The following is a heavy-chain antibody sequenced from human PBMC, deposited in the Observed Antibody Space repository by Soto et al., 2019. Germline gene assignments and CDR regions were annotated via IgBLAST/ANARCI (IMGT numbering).Heavy chain of an antibody. J-gene: IGHJ3*02. CDR3: AKPLTAMVTPDAFDI. D-gene: IGHD5-18*01. CDR1: GFTFSSYA. CDR2: ISGSGGST. V-gene: IGHV3-23*01. Sequence: EVQLLESGGGLVQPGGSLRLSCAASGFTFSSYAMSWVRQAPGKGLAWVSAISGSGGSTYYADSVKGRFTNARDNSKNTLYLQMNSLRAEDTAVYYCAKPLTAMVTPDAFDIWGQGTMVTVSS.